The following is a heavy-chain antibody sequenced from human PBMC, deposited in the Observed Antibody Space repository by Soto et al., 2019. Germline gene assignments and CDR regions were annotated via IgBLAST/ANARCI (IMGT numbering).Heavy chain of an antibody. J-gene: IGHJ3*02. V-gene: IGHV3-48*03. D-gene: IGHD3-22*01. CDR3: ARSLETYDSSGPDAFDI. Sequence: PGGSLRLSCAASGFTFSSYEMNWARQAPGKGLEWGSYISSSGSTIYYADSVKGRFTISRDNAKNSLYLQMNSLRAEDTAVYYCARSLETYDSSGPDAFDIWGQGTMVTVS. CDR1: GFTFSSYE. CDR2: ISSSGSTI.